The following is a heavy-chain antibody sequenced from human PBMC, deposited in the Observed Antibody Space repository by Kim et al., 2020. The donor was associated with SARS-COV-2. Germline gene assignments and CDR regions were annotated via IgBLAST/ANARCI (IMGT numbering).Heavy chain of an antibody. Sequence: SETLSLTCAVYGGSFSGYYWSWIRQPPGKGLEWIGEINHSGRTNYNPSLKSRVTISVETSKNQFSLKLSSVTAADTAVYYCARGSVAGTWGSNWFDPWGQGTLVTVSS. CDR1: GGSFSGYY. D-gene: IGHD6-19*01. V-gene: IGHV4-34*01. CDR2: INHSGRT. CDR3: ARGSVAGTWGSNWFDP. J-gene: IGHJ5*02.